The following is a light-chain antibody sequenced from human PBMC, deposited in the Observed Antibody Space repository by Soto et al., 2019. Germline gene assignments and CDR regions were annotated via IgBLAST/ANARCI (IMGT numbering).Light chain of an antibody. CDR3: SSSYTITSTVL. CDR2: NVS. CDR1: SSDVVGSDY. Sequence: QSALTQPASVSGSPGQSITISCTGTSSDVVGSDYVSWYQQHPGKAPKLMIYNVSNRPSGVSDRFSGSKSGNTASLTISGLQAEDEADYYCSSSYTITSTVLFGGGTKLTVL. J-gene: IGLJ2*01. V-gene: IGLV2-14*03.